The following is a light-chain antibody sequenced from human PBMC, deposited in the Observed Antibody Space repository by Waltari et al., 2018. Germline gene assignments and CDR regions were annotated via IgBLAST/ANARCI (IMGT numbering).Light chain of an antibody. V-gene: IGLV2-11*01. CDR1: SSDVGGYNP. J-gene: IGLJ3*02. CDR3: CSYAGVHTFWL. CDR2: HVN. Sequence: QSALTQPPSVSVSPGQSVTIPCTGTSSDVGGYNPLPWYQQHPDKAPKLIIFHVNQRPSGVPARFSGSKSANTASLTISGLQAEDEADYHCCSYAGVHTFWLFGGGTKLTVL.